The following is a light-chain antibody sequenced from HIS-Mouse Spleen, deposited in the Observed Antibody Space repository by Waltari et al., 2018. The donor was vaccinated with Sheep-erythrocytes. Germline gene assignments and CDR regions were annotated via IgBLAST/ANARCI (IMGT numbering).Light chain of an antibody. CDR2: QDS. Sequence: SYELTQPPSVSVSPGQTASITCSGDKLGDKYACWYQQKPGQSPVLVIYQDSKRPSGIPDRFSGSNAGKTATLTISGTQAMDEADYYCQAWDSSTYVFGTGTKVTVL. J-gene: IGLJ1*01. CDR3: QAWDSSTYV. CDR1: KLGDKY. V-gene: IGLV3-1*01.